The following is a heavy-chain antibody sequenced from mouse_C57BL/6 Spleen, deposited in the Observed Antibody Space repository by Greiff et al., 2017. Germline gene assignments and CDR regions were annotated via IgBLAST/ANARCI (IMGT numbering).Heavy chain of an antibody. CDR3: ARSITTVPDGYFDV. D-gene: IGHD1-1*01. Sequence: QVQLQQSGPELVKPGASVKISCKASGYAFSSSWMNWVKQRPGKGLEWIGGIYPGDGDTNYNGKFKGKSTLTADKASSTAYMQLSSLTSEDAAVYLCARSITTVPDGYFDVWGTGTTVTVSS. J-gene: IGHJ1*03. CDR1: GYAFSSSW. CDR2: IYPGDGDT. V-gene: IGHV1-82*01.